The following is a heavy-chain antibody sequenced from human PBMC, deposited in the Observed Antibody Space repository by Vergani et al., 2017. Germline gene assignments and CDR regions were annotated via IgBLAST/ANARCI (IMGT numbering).Heavy chain of an antibody. CDR2: ISYDGSNK. V-gene: IGHV3-30*03. CDR3: ARIAAAGRGWLDP. D-gene: IGHD6-13*01. CDR1: GFTFSSYG. J-gene: IGHJ5*02. Sequence: QVQLVESGGGVVQPGRSLRLSCAASGFTFSSYGMHWVRQAPGKGLEWVAVISYDGSNKYYADSVKGRFTISRDNSKNTLYLQMNSLRAEDTAVYYCARIAAAGRGWLDPWGQGTLVTVSS.